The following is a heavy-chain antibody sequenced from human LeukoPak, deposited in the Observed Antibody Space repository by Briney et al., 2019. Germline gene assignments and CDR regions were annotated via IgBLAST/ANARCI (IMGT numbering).Heavy chain of an antibody. J-gene: IGHJ4*02. CDR1: GGSISSSSYY. CDR2: IYYSGST. Sequence: KPSETLSLTCTVSGGSISSSSYYWGWIRQPPGKGLEWIGSIYYSGSTYYNPSLKSRVTISVDTSKNQFSLKLSSVTAADTAVYYCARSVNYSSSWRAKRYFDYWGQGPLVTVSS. D-gene: IGHD6-13*01. CDR3: ARSVNYSSSWRAKRYFDY. V-gene: IGHV4-39*01.